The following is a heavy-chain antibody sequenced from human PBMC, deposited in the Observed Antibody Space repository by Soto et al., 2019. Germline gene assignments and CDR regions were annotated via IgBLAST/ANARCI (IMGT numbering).Heavy chain of an antibody. CDR1: GFTFSSYA. CDR3: ARDAAGTRGYSYGYFPYYYGMDV. D-gene: IGHD5-18*01. CDR2: ISYDGSNK. Sequence: GSLRLSCAAPGFTFSSYAMHWVRQAPGKGLEWVAVISYDGSNKYYADSVKGRFTISRDNSKNTLYLQMNSLRAEDTAVYYCARDAAGTRGYSYGYFPYYYGMDVWGQGTTVTVSS. V-gene: IGHV3-30-3*01. J-gene: IGHJ6*02.